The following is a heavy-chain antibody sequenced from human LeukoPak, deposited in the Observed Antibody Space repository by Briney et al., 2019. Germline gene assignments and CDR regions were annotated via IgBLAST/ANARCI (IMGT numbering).Heavy chain of an antibody. Sequence: KPSEALSLTCTVSGGSISSYYWSWIRQPAGKGLEWIGRIYTSGSTNYNPSLKSRVTMSVDTSKNQFSLKLSSVTAADTAVYYCARAMHSGYVSLYGMDVWGQGTTVTVSS. CDR2: IYTSGST. V-gene: IGHV4-4*07. CDR3: ARAMHSGYVSLYGMDV. CDR1: GGSISSYY. D-gene: IGHD5-12*01. J-gene: IGHJ6*02.